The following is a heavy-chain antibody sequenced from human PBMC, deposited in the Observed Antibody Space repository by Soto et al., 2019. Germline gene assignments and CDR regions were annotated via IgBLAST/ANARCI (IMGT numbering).Heavy chain of an antibody. CDR3: TRELIVGPAEYFQH. CDR2: INQDGSEK. CDR1: GFTFTNSW. Sequence: VQLVESGGALVQPGGSLRLSCAVSGFTFTNSWMSWVRQTPGKGLEWVANINQDGSEKYYVDSVKGRFTISRDNAKNSLYLQTNSLRAEDTAVYYCTRELIVGPAEYFQHWGQGTLVTVSS. D-gene: IGHD1-26*01. J-gene: IGHJ1*01. V-gene: IGHV3-7*01.